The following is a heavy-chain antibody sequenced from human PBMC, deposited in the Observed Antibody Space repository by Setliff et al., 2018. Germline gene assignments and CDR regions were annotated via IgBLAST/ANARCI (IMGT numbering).Heavy chain of an antibody. Sequence: GGSLRLSCVGSQFTVNSNFMTWVRQAPGKGLEWVAYISTSGTTENYADSVKGRFTVSRDNAENSLYLQMNRLRDEDTAVYFCARIKPFAMDVWGQGTTVTVSS. V-gene: IGHV3-48*02. CDR3: ARIKPFAMDV. CDR2: ISTSGTTE. CDR1: QFTVNSNF. J-gene: IGHJ6*02.